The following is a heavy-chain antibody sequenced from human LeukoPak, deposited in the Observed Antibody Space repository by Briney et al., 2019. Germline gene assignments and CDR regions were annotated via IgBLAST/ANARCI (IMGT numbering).Heavy chain of an antibody. CDR1: GGSISSYY. Sequence: ETLSLTCTVSGGSISSYYWTWVRQAPGKGLEWVSSISSSSSYIYYADSVKGRFTISRDNAKNSLYLQMNSLRAEDTAVYYCARASFPRIAAAVDYWGQGTLVTVSS. D-gene: IGHD6-13*01. J-gene: IGHJ4*02. CDR2: ISSSSSYI. CDR3: ARASFPRIAAAVDY. V-gene: IGHV3-21*01.